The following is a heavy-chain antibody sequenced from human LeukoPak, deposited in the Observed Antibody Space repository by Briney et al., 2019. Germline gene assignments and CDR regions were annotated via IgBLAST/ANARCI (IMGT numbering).Heavy chain of an antibody. CDR2: IDTSGNT. CDR1: GGSISDSY. J-gene: IGHJ6*03. V-gene: IGHV4-4*08. CDR3: ARNSGSSYTSGSTTYYYYYLDV. D-gene: IGHD3-10*01. Sequence: PSETLSLTCTVSGGSISDSYWSWIRQPPGKGLEWIGFIDTSGNTNYNPSLKSRVTISFDTPKSQISLKLSSVTAADTAVYFCARNSGSSYTSGSTTYYYYYLDVWGTGTTVTVSS.